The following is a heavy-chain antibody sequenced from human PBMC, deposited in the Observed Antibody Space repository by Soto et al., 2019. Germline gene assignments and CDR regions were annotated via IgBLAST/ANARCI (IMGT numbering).Heavy chain of an antibody. Sequence: SVKVSCKASGGNFSSYAISWVRQAPGQGLEWMGGIIPIFGTANYAQKFQGRVTITADESTSTAYMELSSLRSEDTAVYYCASSIAAAGTPFWYYYYGMDVWGQGTTVTVSS. J-gene: IGHJ6*02. D-gene: IGHD6-13*01. CDR1: GGNFSSYA. CDR3: ASSIAAAGTPFWYYYYGMDV. CDR2: IIPIFGTA. V-gene: IGHV1-69*13.